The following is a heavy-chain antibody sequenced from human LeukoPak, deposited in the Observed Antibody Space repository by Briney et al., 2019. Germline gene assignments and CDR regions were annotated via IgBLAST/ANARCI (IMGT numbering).Heavy chain of an antibody. CDR1: GGSISSYY. CDR2: IYYSGST. V-gene: IGHV4-59*01. CDR3: ARGRVGATWSTIFDY. J-gene: IGHJ4*02. D-gene: IGHD1-26*01. Sequence: PSETLSLTCTVSGGSISSYYWSWIRQPPGKGLEWIGYIYYSGSTNYNPSLKSRVTISVDTSKNQFSLKLSSVTAADTAVYYCARGRVGATWSTIFDYWGQGTLVTVSS.